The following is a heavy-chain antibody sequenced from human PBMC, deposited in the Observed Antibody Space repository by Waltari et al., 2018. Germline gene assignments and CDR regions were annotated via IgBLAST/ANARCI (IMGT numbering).Heavy chain of an antibody. CDR2: ISSDGTTI. Sequence: EVQLVESGGGLVKPGGSLRLSCAASGYTCVSIGRTWVRQAPGKGLEWISYISSDGTTIYDADSVKGRFTISRDNAKNSVYLQMNSLRAEDTAVYYCARDQYFSRSYYGMDVWGQGTTVTVS. CDR1: GYTCVSIG. V-gene: IGHV3-48*01. J-gene: IGHJ6*02. D-gene: IGHD3-9*01. CDR3: ARDQYFSRSYYGMDV.